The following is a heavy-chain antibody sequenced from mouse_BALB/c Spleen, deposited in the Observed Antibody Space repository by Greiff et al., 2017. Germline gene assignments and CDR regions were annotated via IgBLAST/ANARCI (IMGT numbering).Heavy chain of an antibody. CDR1: GFNIKDTY. V-gene: IGHV14-3*02. CDR3: ARDAITWAMDY. CDR2: IDPANGNT. Sequence: EVQGVESGAELVKPGASVKLSCTASGFNIKDTYMHWVKQRPEQGLEWIGRIDPANGNTKYDPKFQGKATITADTSSNTAYLQLSSLTSEDTAVYYCARDAITWAMDYWGQGTSVTVSS. J-gene: IGHJ4*01. D-gene: IGHD2-4*01.